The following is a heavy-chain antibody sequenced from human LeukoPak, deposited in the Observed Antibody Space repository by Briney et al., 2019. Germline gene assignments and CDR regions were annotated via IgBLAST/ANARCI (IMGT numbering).Heavy chain of an antibody. J-gene: IGHJ3*01. D-gene: IGHD6-6*01. Sequence: GGSLRLSCAVSGFTFSGFWMSWSRQAPGKGLEWVASINSGGSEGYYADVVKGRFTISRDNAKNSLYLQINSLGAEDTAVYYCARSSYSSSSSVWGQGTMVTVSS. CDR1: GFTFSGFW. CDR3: ARSSYSSSSSV. V-gene: IGHV3-7*03. CDR2: INSGGSEG.